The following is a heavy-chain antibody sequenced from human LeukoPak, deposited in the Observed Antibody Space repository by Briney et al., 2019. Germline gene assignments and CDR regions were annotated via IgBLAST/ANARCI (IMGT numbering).Heavy chain of an antibody. CDR3: AKELLAYYYDSSGPFDY. Sequence: GGSLRLSCAASGFTFSSYAMSWVRQAPGKGLEWVSAISGSSGSTYYADSVKGRFTISRDNSKNTLYLQMNSLRAEDTAVYYCAKELLAYYYDSSGPFDYWGQGTLVTVSS. CDR1: GFTFSSYA. V-gene: IGHV3-23*01. D-gene: IGHD3-22*01. CDR2: ISGSSGST. J-gene: IGHJ4*02.